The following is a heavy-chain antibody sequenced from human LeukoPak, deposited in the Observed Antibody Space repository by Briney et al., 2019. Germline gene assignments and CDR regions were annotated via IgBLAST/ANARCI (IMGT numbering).Heavy chain of an antibody. CDR2: IYYSRST. CDR3: ARERRPSSSWYNYYGMDV. J-gene: IGHJ6*02. Sequence: PSETLSLTCTVSGGSISSGGYYWSWIRQHPGKGLEWIGYIYYSRSTYYNPSLKSRVTISVDTSKNQFSLKLSSVTAADTAVYYCARERRPSSSWYNYYGMDVWGQGTTVTVSS. CDR1: GGSISSGGYY. D-gene: IGHD6-13*01. V-gene: IGHV4-31*03.